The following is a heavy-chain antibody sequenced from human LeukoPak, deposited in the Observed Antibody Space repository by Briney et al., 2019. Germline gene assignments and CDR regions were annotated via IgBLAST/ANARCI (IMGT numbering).Heavy chain of an antibody. CDR2: IYHSGST. D-gene: IGHD3-22*01. J-gene: IGHJ5*02. V-gene: IGHV4-38-2*02. Sequence: SETLSLTCTVSGYSISSGYYWGWIRQPPGKGLEWIGSIYHSGSTYYNPSLKSRVTISVDTSKNQFSLKLRSVTAADTAVYYCARDPYYYDSSGYPHWFDPWGQGTLVTVSS. CDR1: GYSISSGYY. CDR3: ARDPYYYDSSGYPHWFDP.